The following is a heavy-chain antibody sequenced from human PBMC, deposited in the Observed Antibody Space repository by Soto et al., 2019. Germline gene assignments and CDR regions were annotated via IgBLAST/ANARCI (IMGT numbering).Heavy chain of an antibody. J-gene: IGHJ4*02. Sequence: PSETLSLTCTVSGGSISSGGYYWSWIRQHPGKGLEWVGRIRSKANSYATAYAVSVKGRFTISRDDSRNTAYLQMNSLKTEDTAVYYCARGVYDFWSGHPKGLDYWGQGTVVTVSS. D-gene: IGHD3-3*01. V-gene: IGHV3-73*01. CDR2: IRSKANSYAT. CDR3: ARGVYDFWSGHPKGLDY. CDR1: GGSISSGG.